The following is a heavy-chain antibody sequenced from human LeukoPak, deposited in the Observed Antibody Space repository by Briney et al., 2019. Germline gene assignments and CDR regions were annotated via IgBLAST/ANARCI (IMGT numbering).Heavy chain of an antibody. V-gene: IGHV4-59*01. CDR1: GGSISSYY. CDR3: ARGSDSSGWYFGY. CDR2: IYYSGST. D-gene: IGHD6-19*01. J-gene: IGHJ4*02. Sequence: TPSETLSLTCTVSGGSISSYYWSWIRQPPGKGLEWIGYIYYSGSTNYNPSLKSRVTISVDTSKNQFSLKLSSVTAADTAVYYCARGSDSSGWYFGYWGQGTLVTVSS.